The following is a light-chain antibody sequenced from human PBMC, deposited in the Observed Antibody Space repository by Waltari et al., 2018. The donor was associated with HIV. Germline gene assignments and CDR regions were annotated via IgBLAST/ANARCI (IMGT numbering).Light chain of an antibody. V-gene: IGLV2-23*01. Sequence: QSALTQPASVSGSPGQSITIPCSGTSRAVGSYNLVSWYQHHPGKAPKLILYEGSKRPSGVSYRFSGSKFGNLASLTISGLQAEDEADYYCCSYTSYSSRIFGGGTKLTVL. J-gene: IGLJ2*01. CDR1: SRAVGSYNL. CDR2: EGS. CDR3: CSYTSYSSRI.